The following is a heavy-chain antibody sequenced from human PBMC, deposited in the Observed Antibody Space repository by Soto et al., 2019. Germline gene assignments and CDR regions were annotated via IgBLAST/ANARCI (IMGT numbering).Heavy chain of an antibody. V-gene: IGHV3-48*02. CDR1: GFTFSSFH. Sequence: PGGSLRLSCAASGFTFSSFHMNWVRQAPGRGLEWVAYITSSSDTIYYSDSVKGRFTISRDNGKNSLFLQMNSLRDEDTAVYYCARVVVGAPDYFDYWGQGTLVTVSS. J-gene: IGHJ4*02. CDR3: ARVVVGAPDYFDY. D-gene: IGHD1-26*01. CDR2: ITSSSDTI.